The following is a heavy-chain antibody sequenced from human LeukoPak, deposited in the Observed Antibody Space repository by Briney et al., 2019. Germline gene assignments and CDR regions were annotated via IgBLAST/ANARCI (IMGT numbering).Heavy chain of an antibody. V-gene: IGHV1-18*01. CDR2: ISAYNGNT. CDR3: ARDLRIYYYDSSGYYLDY. D-gene: IGHD3-22*01. J-gene: IGHJ4*02. Sequence: APVKVSCKASGYTFTSYGISWVRQAPGQGLEWMGWISAYNGNTNYAQKLQGRVTMTTDTSTSTAYMELRSLRSDDTAVYYCARDLRIYYYDSSGYYLDYWGQGTLVTVSS. CDR1: GYTFTSYG.